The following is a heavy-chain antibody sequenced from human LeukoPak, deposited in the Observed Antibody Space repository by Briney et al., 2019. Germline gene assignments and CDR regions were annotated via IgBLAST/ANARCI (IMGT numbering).Heavy chain of an antibody. J-gene: IGHJ4*02. CDR3: AKVFRKDGDFHLFDY. V-gene: IGHV3-23*01. D-gene: IGHD4-17*01. CDR1: GFTFSSYA. CDR2: ISGSRT. Sequence: GGSLRLSCAASGFTFSSYAMSWVRQAPGKGLEWVSAISGSRTYYADSVKGRFTISRDNSKNTLSLQMNCLRAEDTAVYYCAKVFRKDGDFHLFDYWGQGTLVTVSS.